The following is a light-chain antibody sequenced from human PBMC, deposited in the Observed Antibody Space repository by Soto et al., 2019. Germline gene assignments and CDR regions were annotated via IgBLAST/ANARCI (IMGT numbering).Light chain of an antibody. V-gene: IGKV1-9*01. Sequence: IQLTQHTSSLSASVGDRVTITCRASQGISSYLAWYQQKPGKAPKLLIYAASSLQSGVPSRFSGSGSGTDFTLTISSLQRDDFAIYYCQQYNPYSRTFGQGTKVDIK. J-gene: IGKJ1*01. CDR2: AAS. CDR1: QGISSY. CDR3: QQYNPYSRT.